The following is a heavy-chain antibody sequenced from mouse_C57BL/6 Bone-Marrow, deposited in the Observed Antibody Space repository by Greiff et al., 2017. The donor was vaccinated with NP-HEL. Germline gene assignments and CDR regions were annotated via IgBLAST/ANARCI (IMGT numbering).Heavy chain of an antibody. CDR1: GFTFSSYG. CDR3: ARRRELSPYYYAMDY. J-gene: IGHJ4*01. CDR2: ISSGGSYT. Sequence: EVHLVESGGDLVKPGGSLKLSCAASGFTFSSYGMSWVRQTPDKRLEWVATISSGGSYTYYPDSVKGRFTISRDNAKNTLYLQMSSLKSEDTAMYYCARRRELSPYYYAMDYWGQGTSVTVSS. V-gene: IGHV5-6*01. D-gene: IGHD4-1*01.